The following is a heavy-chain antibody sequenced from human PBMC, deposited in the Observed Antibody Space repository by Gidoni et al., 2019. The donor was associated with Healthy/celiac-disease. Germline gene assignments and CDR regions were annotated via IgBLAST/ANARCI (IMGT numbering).Heavy chain of an antibody. J-gene: IGHJ4*02. D-gene: IGHD1-26*01. Sequence: EVPLVESGGGLVQPGGSLRLPRSSPGSPFSSYAMHWVRQAPGKGLEYVSAISSNGGSTYYAGSVKGRFTISRDNSKNTLYLQMSSLRAEDTAVYYCVKDGGWELLPYYFDYWGQGTLVTVSS. CDR1: GSPFSSYA. V-gene: IGHV3-64D*06. CDR2: ISSNGGST. CDR3: VKDGGWELLPYYFDY.